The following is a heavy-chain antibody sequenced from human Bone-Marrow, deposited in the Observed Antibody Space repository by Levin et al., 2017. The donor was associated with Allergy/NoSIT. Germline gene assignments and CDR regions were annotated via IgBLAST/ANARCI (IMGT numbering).Heavy chain of an antibody. CDR2: VYYSGST. Sequence: PSQTLSLTCTVSGGSMGGYYWTWIRQPPGKGLEYIGYVYYSGSTNYNGSLKSRLTISIDTSKNQFSLRLSSVTAADTAVYYCARDRGSASMAGRIDYWGQGTLVTVSS. D-gene: IGHD5-24*01. CDR1: GGSMGGYY. V-gene: IGHV4-59*01. J-gene: IGHJ4*02. CDR3: ARDRGSASMAGRIDY.